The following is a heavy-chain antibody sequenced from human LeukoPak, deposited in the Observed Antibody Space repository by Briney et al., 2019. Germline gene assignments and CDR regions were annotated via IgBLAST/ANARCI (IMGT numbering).Heavy chain of an antibody. CDR3: ATLVEMATIVFDY. V-gene: IGHV3-30-3*01. J-gene: IGHJ4*02. Sequence: PGRSLRLSCAASGFTFSSYAMHWVRQAPGKGLEWVAVISYDGSNKYYADSAKGRFTISRDNSKNTLYLQMNSLRAEDTAVYYCATLVEMATIVFDYWGQGTLVTVSS. D-gene: IGHD5-24*01. CDR1: GFTFSSYA. CDR2: ISYDGSNK.